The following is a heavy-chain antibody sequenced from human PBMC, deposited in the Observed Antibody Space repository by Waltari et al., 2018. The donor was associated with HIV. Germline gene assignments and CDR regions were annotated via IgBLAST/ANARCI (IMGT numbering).Heavy chain of an antibody. CDR2: VSGTGDTT. CDR3: VRGGRSSGWFDY. Sequence: EVQLLESGGGLIQPGGSLRLSCAASGFTFSSQGMSWVRQAPGKGLEWVASVSGTGDTTYHADSVTGRFTVSRDNSKSTLYLQMNSLRAEDTAVYFCVRGGRSSGWFDYWGQGTLVTVSS. V-gene: IGHV3-23*01. CDR1: GFTFSSQG. D-gene: IGHD6-19*01. J-gene: IGHJ4*02.